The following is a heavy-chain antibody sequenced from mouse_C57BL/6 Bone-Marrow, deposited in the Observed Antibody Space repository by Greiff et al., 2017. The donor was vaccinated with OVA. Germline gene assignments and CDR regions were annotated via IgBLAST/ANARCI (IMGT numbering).Heavy chain of an antibody. Sequence: VQLQQSGAELAKPGASVKLSCKASGYTFTSYWMHWVKQRPGQGLEWIGYINPSSGYTKYNQKFKDKATLTADKSSSTAYMQLSSLTYEDSAVYYCARVYYGNYEGFADWGQGTLVTVSA. CDR1: GYTFTSYW. V-gene: IGHV1-7*01. CDR3: ARVYYGNYEGFAD. J-gene: IGHJ3*01. D-gene: IGHD2-1*01. CDR2: INPSSGYT.